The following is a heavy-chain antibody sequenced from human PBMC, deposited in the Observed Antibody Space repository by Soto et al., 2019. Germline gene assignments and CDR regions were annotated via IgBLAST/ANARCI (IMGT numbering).Heavy chain of an antibody. Sequence: ASVKVSCKASGYLFTNYYIHWVRQSPGQGLEWMGVINPGGGSTNYAQKFKGRLTMTRDTSTNTVSMELTSLRSEDTAVYYCARPTAVEATVRYFFEHWGQVTLVTVSS. J-gene: IGHJ4*01. CDR3: ARPTAVEATVRYFFEH. D-gene: IGHD2-15*01. CDR2: INPGGGST. CDR1: GYLFTNYY. V-gene: IGHV1-46*01.